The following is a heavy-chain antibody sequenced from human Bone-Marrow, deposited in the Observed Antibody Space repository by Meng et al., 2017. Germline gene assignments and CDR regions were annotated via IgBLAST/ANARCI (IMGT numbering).Heavy chain of an antibody. J-gene: IGHJ3*02. CDR2: ISSSSSYI. CDR3: ASGTVVVVAATSDAFDI. D-gene: IGHD2-15*01. Sequence: GEFLKLSFAASGFTFSSYSMNWVRQAPGKGPEWVSSISSSSSYIYYADSVKGRFTISRDNAKYSLYLQMNSLRAEDTAVYYCASGTVVVVAATSDAFDIWGQGTMVTVSS. CDR1: GFTFSSYS. V-gene: IGHV3-21*01.